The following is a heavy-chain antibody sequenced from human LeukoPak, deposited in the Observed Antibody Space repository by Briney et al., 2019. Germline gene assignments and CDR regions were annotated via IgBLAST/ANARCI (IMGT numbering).Heavy chain of an antibody. V-gene: IGHV4-31*03. Sequence: ASETLSLTCTVSGGSISSGGYYWSWIRQHPGKGLEWIGYIYYSGSTYYNPSLKSRVTISVDTSKNQFSLKLSSVTAADTAVYYCARGHAAVTAIYYYYYGMDVWGQGTTVTVSS. J-gene: IGHJ6*02. CDR3: ARGHAAVTAIYYYYYGMDV. CDR2: IYYSGST. CDR1: GGSISSGGYY. D-gene: IGHD1-14*01.